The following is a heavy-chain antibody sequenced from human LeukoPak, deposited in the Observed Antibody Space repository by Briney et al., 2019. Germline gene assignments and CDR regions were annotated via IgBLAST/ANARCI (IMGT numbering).Heavy chain of an antibody. CDR3: ARDSSDPGSDFDY. J-gene: IGHJ4*02. CDR1: GYTFTSYG. Sequence: ASVTVSYPASGYTFTSYGISWVRQAPGQGLEWMGWISAYNGNTNYAQKLQGRVTMTTDTSTSTAYMDLRSLRSDDTAVYYCARDSSDPGSDFDYGRQGTLVTVSA. CDR2: ISAYNGNT. D-gene: IGHD2-21*02. V-gene: IGHV1-18*01.